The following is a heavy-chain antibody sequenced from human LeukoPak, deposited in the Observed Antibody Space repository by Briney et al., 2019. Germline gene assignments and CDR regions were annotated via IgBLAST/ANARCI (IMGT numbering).Heavy chain of an antibody. CDR1: GYTFTSYG. V-gene: IGHV1-2*02. D-gene: IGHD3-16*02. J-gene: IGHJ4*02. CDR3: ARGGDYDYVGGSYRPNDY. CDR2: INPKNGGT. Sequence: ASVKVSCKASGYTFTSYGISWVRQAPRQGLEWMGWINPKNGGTNSPQKFLGRVTMTRDTSISTVYMELSSLRIDDTGVFYCARGGDYDYVGGSYRPNDYWGQGTLVTVSS.